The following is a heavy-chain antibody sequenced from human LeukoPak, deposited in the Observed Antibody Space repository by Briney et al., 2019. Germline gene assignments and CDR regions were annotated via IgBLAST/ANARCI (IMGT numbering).Heavy chain of an antibody. Sequence: PSETLSLTCTVSGGSISRTGYSWSWIRQPPGQGLEWLAYTYHSGSTYYNSSLKSRLTISLDRSRNQFSLKLSSVTAADSAVYYCARGVDTASGDGFDIWGQGTMVTVSS. J-gene: IGHJ3*02. V-gene: IGHV4-30-2*01. CDR1: GGSISRTGYS. CDR3: ARGVDTASGDGFDI. D-gene: IGHD5-18*01. CDR2: TYHSGST.